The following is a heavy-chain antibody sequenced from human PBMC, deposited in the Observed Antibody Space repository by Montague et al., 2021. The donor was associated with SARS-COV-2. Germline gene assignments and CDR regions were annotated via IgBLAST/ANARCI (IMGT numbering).Heavy chain of an antibody. Sequence: ETLSLTCDVSGDSISRSHYFWAWIRQPPGMGLEWIGSIYFTGKTYYHPSLKSRVTISIDTSKNHFFLRLSSVTAADSAVFYCARWGLNNAFDIWGLGTVITISS. V-gene: IGHV4-39*02. D-gene: IGHD1/OR15-1a*01. CDR2: IYFTGKT. J-gene: IGHJ3*02. CDR3: ARWGLNNAFDI. CDR1: GDSISRSHYF.